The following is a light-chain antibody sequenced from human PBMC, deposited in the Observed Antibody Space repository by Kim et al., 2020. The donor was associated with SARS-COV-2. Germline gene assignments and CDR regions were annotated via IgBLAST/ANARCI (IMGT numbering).Light chain of an antibody. J-gene: IGLJ1*01. Sequence: QSVLTQPASVAGSPGQSITISCNGPSSDVGGYNFVSWYQQHPGKAPKLIIHDVTKRPSGVSDRFSAFKSGNTASLTISGLQPEDEADYFCSSYTSNTKGVFGTGTKVTVL. CDR2: DVT. CDR3: SSYTSNTKGV. V-gene: IGLV2-14*03. CDR1: SSDVGGYNF.